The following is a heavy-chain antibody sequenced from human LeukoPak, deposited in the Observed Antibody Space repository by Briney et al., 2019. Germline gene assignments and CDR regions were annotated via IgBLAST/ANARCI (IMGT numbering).Heavy chain of an antibody. CDR3: AHTSTGWYYFDH. CDR1: GFTFSGYG. Sequence: GGSLRLSCAASGFTFSGYGMHWVRQAPGKGPEWVAFIRYDGSNIYYADSVKGRFTISRDSSKNTLYLQMNSLRAEDTAVHFCAHTSTGWYYFDHWGQGTLVTVSS. V-gene: IGHV3-30*02. D-gene: IGHD6-19*01. J-gene: IGHJ4*02. CDR2: IRYDGSNI.